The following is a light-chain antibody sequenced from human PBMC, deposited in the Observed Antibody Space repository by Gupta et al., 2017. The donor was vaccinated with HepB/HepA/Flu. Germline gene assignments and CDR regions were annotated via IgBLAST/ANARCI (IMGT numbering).Light chain of an antibody. Sequence: QSVLTQPPSVSAAPGQKVTISCSGSSSNIGSNYVSWYQQLPGTAPKLLLYENYKRPSGIPDRFSGSKSGTSATLGITGLQTGDESYYYCGTWANSLVVFGGGTKLTVL. CDR3: GTWANSLVV. J-gene: IGLJ3*02. CDR1: SSNIGSNY. V-gene: IGLV1-51*02. CDR2: ENY.